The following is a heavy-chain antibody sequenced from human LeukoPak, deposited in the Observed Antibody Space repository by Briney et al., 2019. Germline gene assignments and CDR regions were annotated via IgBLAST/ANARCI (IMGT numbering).Heavy chain of an antibody. J-gene: IGHJ6*03. D-gene: IGHD6-6*01. CDR3: ARDPGSSLYYYYYMDV. CDR2: IWYDGSNK. Sequence: GRSLRLSCAASGFTFSSYGMHWVRQAPGKGLECVAVIWYDGSNKYYADSVKGRFTISRDNSKNTLYLQMNSLRAEDTAVYYCARDPGSSLYYYYYMDVWGKGTTVTVSS. V-gene: IGHV3-33*01. CDR1: GFTFSSYG.